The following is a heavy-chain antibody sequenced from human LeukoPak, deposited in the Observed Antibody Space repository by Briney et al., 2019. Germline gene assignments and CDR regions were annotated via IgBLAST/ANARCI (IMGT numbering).Heavy chain of an antibody. J-gene: IGHJ6*04. CDR1: GFTFSSYW. CDR2: INSDGSST. CDR3: ARGRGVGTPYYYYGMDV. Sequence: GGSLRLSCAASGFTFSSYWMHWVRQAPGKGLVWVSRINSDGSSTSYADSVKGRFTISRDNAKNTLYLQMNSLRAEDTAVYYCARGRGVGTPYYYYGMDVWGKGTTVTASS. V-gene: IGHV3-74*01. D-gene: IGHD3-10*01.